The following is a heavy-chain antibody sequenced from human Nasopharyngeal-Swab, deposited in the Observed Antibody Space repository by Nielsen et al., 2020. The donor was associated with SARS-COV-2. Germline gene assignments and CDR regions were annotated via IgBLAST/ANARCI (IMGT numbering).Heavy chain of an antibody. CDR2: IWYDGSNK. J-gene: IGHJ3*02. D-gene: IGHD1-14*01. CDR3: ARTGKNGADAFDI. Sequence: GGSLRLSCAASGFTFSSYGMHWVRQAPGKGLEWVAVIWYDGSNKYYADSVKGRFTIPRENSKNTLYLQMNSLRAEDTAVYYCARTGKNGADAFDIWGQGTMVTVSS. V-gene: IGHV3-33*01. CDR1: GFTFSSYG.